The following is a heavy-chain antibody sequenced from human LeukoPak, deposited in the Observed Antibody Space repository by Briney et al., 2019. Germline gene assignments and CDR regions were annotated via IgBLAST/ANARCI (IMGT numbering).Heavy chain of an antibody. Sequence: PSGTLSLTCAVSGGSISSNNWWSWVRQPPGKGLEWIGSIYYSGSTYYNPSLKSRVTISVDTSKNQFPLKLSSVTAADTAVYYCGGLIRTFDLWGQGTLVTVSS. V-gene: IGHV4-4*02. CDR2: IYYSGST. CDR3: GGLIRTFDL. J-gene: IGHJ5*02. D-gene: IGHD4-23*01. CDR1: GGSISSNNW.